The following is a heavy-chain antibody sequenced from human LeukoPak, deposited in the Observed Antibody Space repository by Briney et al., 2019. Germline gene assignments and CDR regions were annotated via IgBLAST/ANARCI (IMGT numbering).Heavy chain of an antibody. CDR3: ARAGGYCSSTSCEFAY. J-gene: IGHJ4*02. CDR1: GCSISSYY. Sequence: PSETLSLTCTVSGCSISSYYWSWIRQPPGKGLEWIGYIYYSGSTNYNPSRKSRVTISVDTSKNQFALKLSSVTAADTAVYYVARAGGYCSSTSCEFAYCGQGTLVTVHS. D-gene: IGHD2-2*01. CDR2: IYYSGST. V-gene: IGHV4-59*01.